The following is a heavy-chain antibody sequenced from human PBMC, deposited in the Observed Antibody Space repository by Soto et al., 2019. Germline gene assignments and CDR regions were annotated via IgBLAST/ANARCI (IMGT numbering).Heavy chain of an antibody. CDR3: ARRGYSSGWYRRNWFDP. V-gene: IGHV1-8*01. CDR1: GYTFTSYY. J-gene: IGHJ5*02. CDR2: MNPNSGNT. Sequence: QVQLVQSGAEVKKPGASVKVSCKASGYTFTSYYINLVRQATGQGLEWMGWMNPNSGNTGYAQKFQGRVTMTRNTSISTAYMELSSLRSEDTAVYYCARRGYSSGWYRRNWFDPWGQGTLVTVSS. D-gene: IGHD6-19*01.